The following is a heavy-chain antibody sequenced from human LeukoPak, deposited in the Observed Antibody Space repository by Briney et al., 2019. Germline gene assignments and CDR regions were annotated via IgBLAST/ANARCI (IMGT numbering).Heavy chain of an antibody. CDR1: GFTISSYY. Sequence: GGSLTLSCAASGFTISSYYMSWVRQAPGKGLEWVSVIYSGGSTYYADSVKGRFTISRDNSKNKLYLQMNSLRAEDTAVYYCARGPGNYGDYVGYYGMDVWGQGTTVTVS. J-gene: IGHJ6*02. CDR2: IYSGGST. CDR3: ARGPGNYGDYVGYYGMDV. D-gene: IGHD4-17*01. V-gene: IGHV3-66*01.